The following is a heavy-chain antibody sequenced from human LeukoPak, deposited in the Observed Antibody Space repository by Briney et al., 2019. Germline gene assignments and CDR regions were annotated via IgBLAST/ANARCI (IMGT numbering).Heavy chain of an antibody. D-gene: IGHD6-13*01. J-gene: IGHJ6*02. CDR3: ATNLHSSSSEYYYYGMDV. CDR1: GGSFSGYY. V-gene: IGHV4-34*01. CDR2: INHSGST. Sequence: PSETLSLTCTVYGGSFSGYYWSWTRQPPGKGLEWIVEINHSGSTNYNPSLKSRVTISVDTSKNQFSLKLSPVTAADTAVYYCATNLHSSSSEYYYYGMDVWGQGTTVTVSS.